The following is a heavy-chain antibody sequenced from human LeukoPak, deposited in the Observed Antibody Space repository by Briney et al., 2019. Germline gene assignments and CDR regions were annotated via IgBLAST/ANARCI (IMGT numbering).Heavy chain of an antibody. CDR1: GYTFTSYY. J-gene: IGHJ4*02. Sequence: GASVKVSCKASGYTFTSYYMHWVRQAPGQGLEWMGIINPSGGSTSYAQKFQGRVTMTEDTSTDTAYMELSSLRSEDTAVYYCATDLGYSYGTSDYWGQGTLVTVSS. CDR3: ATDLGYSYGTSDY. CDR2: INPSGGST. D-gene: IGHD5-18*01. V-gene: IGHV1-46*01.